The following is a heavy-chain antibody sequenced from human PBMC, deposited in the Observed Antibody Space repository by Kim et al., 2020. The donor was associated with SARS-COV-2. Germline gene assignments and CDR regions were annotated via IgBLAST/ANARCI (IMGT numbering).Heavy chain of an antibody. Sequence: TNSNPSRQSRVTISIDMSKNQVSLKLRSVTAADTAVYNCARCSWASRFDYWGEGALVTVSS. J-gene: IGHJ4*02. V-gene: IGHV4-34*01. D-gene: IGHD3-16*01. CDR3: ARCSWASRFDY. CDR2: T.